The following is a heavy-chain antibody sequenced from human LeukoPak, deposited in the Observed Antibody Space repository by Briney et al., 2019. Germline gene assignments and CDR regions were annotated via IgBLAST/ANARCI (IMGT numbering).Heavy chain of an antibody. CDR1: GYTFTSYW. CDR3: ASGIAGVRDAFDI. V-gene: IGHV5-51*01. J-gene: IGHJ3*02. Sequence: KNGESLKISCKGSGYTFTSYWIGWVRQMPGKGLEWLGIIYPGDSDTRYSPSFQGQVTISADKSISTAYLQWSSLKASDTAMYYCASGIAGVRDAFDIWGQGTMVTVSS. D-gene: IGHD1-26*01. CDR2: IYPGDSDT.